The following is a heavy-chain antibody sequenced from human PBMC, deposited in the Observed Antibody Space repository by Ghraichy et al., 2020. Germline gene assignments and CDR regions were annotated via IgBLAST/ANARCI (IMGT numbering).Heavy chain of an antibody. CDR2: IESDGSAT. CDR1: GFTISSNW. D-gene: IGHD3-10*01. Sequence: GESLNISCAASGFTISSNWMHWVRQAPGKGLVWVSRIESDGSATSYAGSVRGRFTISRDNARNTLYLQMNSLRADDTAVYYCVRDAFGPWDSWGQGTLVTVSS. CDR3: VRDAFGPWDS. J-gene: IGHJ4*02. V-gene: IGHV3-74*01.